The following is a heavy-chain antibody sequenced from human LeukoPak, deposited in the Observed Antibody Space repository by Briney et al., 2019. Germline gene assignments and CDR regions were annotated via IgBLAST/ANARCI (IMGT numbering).Heavy chain of an antibody. CDR1: GFTFSSYE. Sequence: GGSLRLSCTASGFTFSSYEMNWVRQGPGKGLEWVSDISSSGSPIYYADSVKGRFTVSRDNAKNSLYLQMSSLRAEDTAVYYCARTMAFWGQGTLVAVSS. V-gene: IGHV3-48*03. CDR2: ISSSGSPI. CDR3: ARTMAF. J-gene: IGHJ4*02. D-gene: IGHD5-24*01.